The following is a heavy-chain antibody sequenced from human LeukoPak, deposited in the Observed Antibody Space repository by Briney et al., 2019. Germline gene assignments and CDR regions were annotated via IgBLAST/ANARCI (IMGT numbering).Heavy chain of an antibody. CDR1: GFTFSSSW. CDR3: VRYARAIDY. J-gene: IGHJ4*02. V-gene: IGHV3-7*01. CDR2: IKPDGSET. Sequence: GGSLRLSCAASGFTFSSSWMTWVRQTPEKGLQWVGNIKPDGSETNYVDSVKGRFTISRDNARNSLYLQMNSLRPEDTAVYYCVRYARAIDYWGQGTLVAVSS.